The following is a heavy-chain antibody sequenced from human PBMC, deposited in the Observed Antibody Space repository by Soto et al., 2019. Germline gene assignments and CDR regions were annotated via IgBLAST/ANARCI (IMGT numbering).Heavy chain of an antibody. Sequence: RASVKVSCKASGYSFANYTIHWVRQAPGQGLEWMGWLNPDTASTKFSPKFQGRVIITRDKSANTAFMQLTSLTSEDTALYYCARGGGYYGSGAYYRGYSDHWGLGTLVTVSS. CDR1: GYSFANYT. D-gene: IGHD3-10*01. V-gene: IGHV1-3*01. CDR2: LNPDTAST. CDR3: ARGGGYYGSGAYYRGYSDH. J-gene: IGHJ4*02.